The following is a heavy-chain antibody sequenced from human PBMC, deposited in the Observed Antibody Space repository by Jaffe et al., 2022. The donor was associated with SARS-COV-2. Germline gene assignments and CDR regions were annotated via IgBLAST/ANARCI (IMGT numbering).Heavy chain of an antibody. Sequence: QVQLVESGGGVVQPGRSLRLSCAASGFTFSSCGMYWVRQAPGKGLEWVAVIWYDGSNKYYADSVKGRFTISRDNSKNMLYLQMNSLRAEDTAVYYCARRLQKQQLTEYYYYYAMDVWGRGTTVTVSS. D-gene: IGHD6-13*01. CDR2: IWYDGSNK. CDR3: ARRLQKQQLTEYYYYYAMDV. CDR1: GFTFSSCG. J-gene: IGHJ6*02. V-gene: IGHV3-33*01.